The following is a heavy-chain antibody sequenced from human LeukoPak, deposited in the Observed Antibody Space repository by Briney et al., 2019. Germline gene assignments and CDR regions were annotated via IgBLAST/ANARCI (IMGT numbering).Heavy chain of an antibody. CDR3: ARGIVFEKEPLGRLNGSGSYYYPSYGMDV. CDR1: GFTFSSYS. J-gene: IGHJ6*02. Sequence: PGGSPRLSCAASGFTFSSYSMNWVRQAPGKGLEWVSSISSSSSYIYYADSVKGRFTISRDNAKNSLYLQMNSLRAEDTAVYYCARGIVFEKEPLGRLNGSGSYYYPSYGMDVWGQGTTVTVSS. CDR2: ISSSSSYI. V-gene: IGHV3-21*01. D-gene: IGHD3-10*01.